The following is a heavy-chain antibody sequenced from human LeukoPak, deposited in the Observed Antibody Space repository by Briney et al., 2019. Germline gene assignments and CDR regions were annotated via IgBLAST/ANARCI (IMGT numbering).Heavy chain of an antibody. CDR3: ARDYYGSGSYYGMDV. J-gene: IGHJ6*04. Sequence: PSETLSLTCAVSGGSISSSNWWSWVRQPPRKGLEWIGEIYHSGSTNYNPSLKSRVTISVDKSKNPFSLKLSSVTAADTAVYYCARDYYGSGSYYGMDVWGKGTTVTVSS. V-gene: IGHV4-4*02. D-gene: IGHD3-10*01. CDR2: IYHSGST. CDR1: GGSISSSNW.